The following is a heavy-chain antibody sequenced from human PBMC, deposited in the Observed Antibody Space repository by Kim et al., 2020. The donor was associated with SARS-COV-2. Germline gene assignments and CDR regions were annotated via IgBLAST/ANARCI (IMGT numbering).Heavy chain of an antibody. Sequence: ASVKVSCKVSGYTLTELSMHWVRQAPGKGLEWMGGFDPEDGETIYAQKFQGRVTMTEDTSTDTAYMELSSLRSEDTAVYYCATVSSSGWPPERYYFDYWGQGTLVTVSS. J-gene: IGHJ4*02. V-gene: IGHV1-24*01. CDR3: ATVSSSGWPPERYYFDY. D-gene: IGHD6-19*01. CDR2: FDPEDGET. CDR1: GYTLTELS.